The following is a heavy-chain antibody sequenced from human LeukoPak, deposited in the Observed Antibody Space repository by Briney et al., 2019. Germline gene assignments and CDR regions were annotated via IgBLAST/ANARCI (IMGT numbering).Heavy chain of an antibody. J-gene: IGHJ3*02. CDR1: GGSISSSSYY. Sequence: SETLSLTCTVSGGSISSSSYYWGWIRQPPGKGLEWIGSIYYSGSTYYNPSLKSRVTISVDTSKNQFSLKLSSVTAADTAVYYCARHFYGPSDIWGQGTMVTVSS. D-gene: IGHD4-17*01. CDR3: ARHFYGPSDI. V-gene: IGHV4-39*01. CDR2: IYYSGST.